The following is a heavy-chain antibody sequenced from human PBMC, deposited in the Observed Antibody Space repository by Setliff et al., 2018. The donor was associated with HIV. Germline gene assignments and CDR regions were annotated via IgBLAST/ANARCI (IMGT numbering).Heavy chain of an antibody. J-gene: IGHJ2*01. Sequence: PSESLSLTCAVYGGSLSGHYWSWIRQPPGKGLEWIGESNHVGRTNYNPSLKSRVTVSVDTSKSQFSLKLSSVTAADTAVYYCARHDGTYCGGDCYLLGYFDLWGRGTLVTVS. V-gene: IGHV4-34*01. CDR3: ARHDGTYCGGDCYLLGYFDL. CDR1: GGSLSGHY. CDR2: SNHVGRT. D-gene: IGHD2-21*02.